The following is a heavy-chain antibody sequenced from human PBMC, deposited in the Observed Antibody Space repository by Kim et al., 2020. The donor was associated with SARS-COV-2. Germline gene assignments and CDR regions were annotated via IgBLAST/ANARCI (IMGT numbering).Heavy chain of an antibody. J-gene: IGHJ6*02. V-gene: IGHV4-39*01. CDR2: IYYSGST. Sequence: SETLSLTCTVSGGSISSSSYYWGWIRQPPGKGLEWIGSIYYSGSTYYNPSLKSRVTISVDTSKNQFSLKLSSVTAADTAVYYCARHVEVELRYFDWLLPRSHYGMDVWGQGTTVTVSS. CDR1: GGSISSSSYY. CDR3: ARHVEVELRYFDWLLPRSHYGMDV. D-gene: IGHD3-9*01.